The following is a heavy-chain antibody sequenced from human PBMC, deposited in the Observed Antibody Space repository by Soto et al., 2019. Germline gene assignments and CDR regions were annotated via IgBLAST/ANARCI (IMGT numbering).Heavy chain of an antibody. D-gene: IGHD2-2*01. CDR3: ATHRGERYCSSTSCYSDWFDP. Sequence: SVKVSCKASGGTFSSYAISWVRQAPGQGLEWMGGIIPIFGTANYAQKFQGRVTITADESTSTAYMELSSLRSEDTAVYYCATHRGERYCSSTSCYSDWFDPWGQGALVTVS. V-gene: IGHV1-69*13. CDR2: IIPIFGTA. CDR1: GGTFSSYA. J-gene: IGHJ5*02.